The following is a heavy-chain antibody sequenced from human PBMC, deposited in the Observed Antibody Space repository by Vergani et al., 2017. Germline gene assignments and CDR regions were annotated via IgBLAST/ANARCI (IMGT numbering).Heavy chain of an antibody. J-gene: IGHJ5*02. CDR1: GFTFDDYA. D-gene: IGHD1-26*01. Sequence: EVQLVESGGGLVQPGRSLRLSCAASGFTFDDYAMHWVRQAPGKGLEWVSGISWNSGSIGYADSVKGRFTISRDNAKNSLYLQMNSLRAEDTALYYCAKDWAWDVGAGWFDPWGQGTLVTVSS. CDR2: ISWNSGSI. V-gene: IGHV3-9*01. CDR3: AKDWAWDVGAGWFDP.